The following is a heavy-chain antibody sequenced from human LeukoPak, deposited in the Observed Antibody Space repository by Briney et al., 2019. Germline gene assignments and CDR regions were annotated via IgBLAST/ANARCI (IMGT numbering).Heavy chain of an antibody. CDR1: GFTFSSYA. Sequence: GGSLRLSCSASGFTFSSYAMSWVRQAPGKGLEWVSAISGSGGSTYYADSVKGRFTISRDNSKNTLYLQMNSLRAEDTAVYYCAKGTNPSGRYWYSDLWGRGTLVTVSS. D-gene: IGHD1-26*01. CDR3: AKGTNPSGRYWYSDL. CDR2: ISGSGGST. J-gene: IGHJ2*01. V-gene: IGHV3-23*01.